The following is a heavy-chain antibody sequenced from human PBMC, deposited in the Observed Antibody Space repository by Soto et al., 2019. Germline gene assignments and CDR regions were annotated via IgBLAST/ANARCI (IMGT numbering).Heavy chain of an antibody. Sequence: SVKVSCKASGGTFSDFAINWLRQAPGQGLEWMGGIIPIFGTPNYAQKFQGRVTITTDKSTSTAYMDLSGLRTVDTAVYFCARSRPLDFGDYWDFDYWGQGTPVTVSS. V-gene: IGHV1-69*05. J-gene: IGHJ4*02. CDR3: ARSRPLDFGDYWDFDY. CDR1: GGTFSDFA. CDR2: IIPIFGTP. D-gene: IGHD4-17*01.